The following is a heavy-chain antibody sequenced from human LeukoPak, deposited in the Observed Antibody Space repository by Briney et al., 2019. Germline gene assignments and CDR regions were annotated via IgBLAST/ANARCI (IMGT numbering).Heavy chain of an antibody. V-gene: IGHV4-38-2*01. D-gene: IGHD5-18*01. CDR3: ARIRGYSLRYFDY. CDR2: IYHSGST. Sequence: SETLSLTCAVSGYSISSGYYWGWIRQPPGKGLEWIGSIYHSGSTYYNPSLKSRVTISVDTSKNQFSLKLSSVTAADTAVYYCARIRGYSLRYFDYWGQGTLVTVSS. J-gene: IGHJ4*02. CDR1: GYSISSGYY.